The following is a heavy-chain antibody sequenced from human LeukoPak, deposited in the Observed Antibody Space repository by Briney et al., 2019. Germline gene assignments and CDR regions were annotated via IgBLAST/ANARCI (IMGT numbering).Heavy chain of an antibody. V-gene: IGHV1-69*13. D-gene: IGHD5-12*01. J-gene: IGHJ3*02. Sequence: SVTVSCTASGGTFSIYAISWVRQAPGQGLEWMGGIIPIFGTANYAQKFQGRVTITADESTSTAYMELSSLRSEDTAVYYCASSLITGGYDDDAFDTWGQGTMVTVSS. CDR2: IIPIFGTA. CDR3: ASSLITGGYDDDAFDT. CDR1: GGTFSIYA.